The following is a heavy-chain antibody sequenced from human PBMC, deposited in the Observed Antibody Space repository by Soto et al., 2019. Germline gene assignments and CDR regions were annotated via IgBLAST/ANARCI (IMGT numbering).Heavy chain of an antibody. CDR3: ARASIFAARSLYYDGLDG. D-gene: IGHD3-3*01. V-gene: IGHV1-2*02. CDR2: INPNSGGT. CDR1: GYTLTGYY. J-gene: IGHJ6*02. Sequence: GYSVKVSCKASGYTLTGYYMHWVRQAPGQGLEWMGWINPNSGGTNYAQRFQGRVTMNRDTSINTAYMELSRLTSDDTAVYYCARASIFAARSLYYDGLDGWGRGTTVTVSS.